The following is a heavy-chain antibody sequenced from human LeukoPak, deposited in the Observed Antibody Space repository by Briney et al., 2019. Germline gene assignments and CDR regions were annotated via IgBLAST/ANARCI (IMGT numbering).Heavy chain of an antibody. CDR3: ARHYRKPYRGYDLVVDY. J-gene: IGHJ4*02. D-gene: IGHD5-12*01. V-gene: IGHV4-59*01. CDR1: VDSISRYY. Sequence: SETLSLTCTLSVDSISRYYWSWLPHPPGKGLEWLGYIYYSGSINYNPSLKSRVPIPVDTSQNQSSRKLSSTTAAAPAVYYCARHYRKPYRGYDLVVDYWGEGTLVSVSS. CDR2: IYYSGSI.